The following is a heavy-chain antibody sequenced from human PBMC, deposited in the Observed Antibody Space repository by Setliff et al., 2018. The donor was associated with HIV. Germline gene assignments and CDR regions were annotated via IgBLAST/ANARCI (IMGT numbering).Heavy chain of an antibody. V-gene: IGHV3-21*01. CDR2: IIGSSTYI. CDR3: ARGGLAVGGYSFTGPDY. D-gene: IGHD5-18*01. CDR1: GFTFSTYS. J-gene: IGHJ4*02. Sequence: PGGSLRLSCAASGFTFSTYSMTWVRQAPGKGLDWVSSIIGSSTYIYYADPVKGRFTISRDNAKNSLYLQMNSLRAEDTAVYYCARGGLAVGGYSFTGPDYWGQGTLVTVSS.